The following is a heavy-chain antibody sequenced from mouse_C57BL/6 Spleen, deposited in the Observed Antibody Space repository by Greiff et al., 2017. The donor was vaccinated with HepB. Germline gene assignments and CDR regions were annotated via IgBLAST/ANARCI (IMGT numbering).Heavy chain of an antibody. CDR1: GYTFTDYY. V-gene: IGHV1-76*01. J-gene: IGHJ1*03. Sequence: VQLQQSGAELVRPGASVKLSCKASGYTFTDYYINWVKQGPGQGLEWIARIYPGSGNTYYNEKFKGKATLTAEKSSSTACMQLSSLTSEDSAVYFCARGGYFDVWGTGTTVTVSS. CDR2: IYPGSGNT. CDR3: ARGGYFDV.